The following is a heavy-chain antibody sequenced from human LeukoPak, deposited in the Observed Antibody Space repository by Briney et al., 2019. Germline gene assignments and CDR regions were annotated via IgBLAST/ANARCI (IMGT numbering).Heavy chain of an antibody. V-gene: IGHV3-23*01. CDR2: VSGIGDNT. Sequence: GGSLRLSCAGSGFMFTSYALSWVRQAPGKGLEWVATVSGIGDNTHYADSVKGRFTISRDNSKNMVFLQMTSLRVEDTAVYYCARDIYGSGSYYNPLYYYGMDVWGQGTTVTVSS. D-gene: IGHD3-10*01. CDR1: GFMFTSYA. J-gene: IGHJ6*02. CDR3: ARDIYGSGSYYNPLYYYGMDV.